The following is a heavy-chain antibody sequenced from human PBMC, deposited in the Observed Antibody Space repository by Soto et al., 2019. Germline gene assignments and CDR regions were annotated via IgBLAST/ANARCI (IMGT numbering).Heavy chain of an antibody. Sequence: SETLSLTCTVSGGSVNTYYWSWIRQPPGKGLEWIGYIYYSGNTNYNPSLKSRVAISVDTSKNQFSLKLSSMTAADTAVYFCARGRPWELYDYWGQGTLVTVSS. CDR1: GGSVNTYY. D-gene: IGHD1-26*01. J-gene: IGHJ4*02. CDR2: IYYSGNT. V-gene: IGHV4-59*02. CDR3: ARGRPWELYDY.